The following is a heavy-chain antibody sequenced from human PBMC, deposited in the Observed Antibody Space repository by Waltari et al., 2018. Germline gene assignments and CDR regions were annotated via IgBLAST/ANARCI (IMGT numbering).Heavy chain of an antibody. CDR2: IRSSSSYI. V-gene: IGHV3-21*01. J-gene: IGHJ4*02. Sequence: EVQLVESGGGLVKPGGSLRLSCAASGFTFSSYSMNWVRQAPGKGLEWVSSIRSSSSYIYYADSVKGRFTISRDNAKNSLYLQMNSLRAEDTAVYYCARDGARTTFDYWGQGTLVTVSS. D-gene: IGHD1-26*01. CDR3: ARDGARTTFDY. CDR1: GFTFSSYS.